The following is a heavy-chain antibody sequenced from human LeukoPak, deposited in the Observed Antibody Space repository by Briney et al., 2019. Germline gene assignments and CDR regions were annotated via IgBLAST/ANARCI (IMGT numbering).Heavy chain of an antibody. CDR1: GDSISSNKW. D-gene: IGHD6-19*01. J-gene: IGHJ5*01. Sequence: PSGTLSLTCAVSGDSISSNKWWHWVRQAPGKWLEWIGEVYRSGTANYNPSLKNRVTISVDKSKNQFSLNLRSVTAADTAVYYCARDSGWHSDSWGQGTLVTVSS. V-gene: IGHV4-4*02. CDR3: ARDSGWHSDS. CDR2: VYRSGTA.